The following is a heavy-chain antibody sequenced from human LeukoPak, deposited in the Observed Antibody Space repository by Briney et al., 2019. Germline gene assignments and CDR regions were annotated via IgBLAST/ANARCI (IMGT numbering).Heavy chain of an antibody. CDR3: AREDWLLSGGVDY. V-gene: IGHV3-21*01. CDR2: ISSSSSYI. Sequence: GGSLRLSCAASGFTFSSYSMNWVRQAPGKGLEWVSSISSSSSYIYYADSVKGRFTISRDNAKNSLYLQMNSLRAEDTAVYYCAREDWLLSGGVDYWGQGTLVTVSS. J-gene: IGHJ4*02. D-gene: IGHD3/OR15-3a*01. CDR1: GFTFSSYS.